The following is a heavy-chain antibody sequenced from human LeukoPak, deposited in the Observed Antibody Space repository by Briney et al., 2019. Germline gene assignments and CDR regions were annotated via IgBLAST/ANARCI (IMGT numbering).Heavy chain of an antibody. CDR3: ARQTAKNVDTARYDY. Sequence: SETLSLTCTVSGGSISSGGYYWSWIRQHPGKGLEWIGYIYYSGTTNYNPSLNSRVNISLDTSKNQFSLRLSSVTAADTAVYYCARQTAKNVDTARYDYWGQGTLVTVSS. CDR2: IYYSGTT. CDR1: GGSISSGGYY. J-gene: IGHJ4*02. V-gene: IGHV4-61*08. D-gene: IGHD5-18*01.